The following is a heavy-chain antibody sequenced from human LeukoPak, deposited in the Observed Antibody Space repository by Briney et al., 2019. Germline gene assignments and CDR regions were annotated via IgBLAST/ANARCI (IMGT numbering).Heavy chain of an antibody. CDR3: ARAGDGTAARDY. J-gene: IGHJ4*02. CDR2: IKRDGSEK. CDR1: GFTLSTYW. V-gene: IGHV3-7*01. Sequence: GGSLRLSCAASGFTLSTYWISWVRQAPGKGLEWVANIKRDGSEKYYVDSVKGRFTVSRDNAKNSLYLQMNSLRAEDTAVYYCARAGDGTAARDYWGQGTLVTVSS. D-gene: IGHD2-15*01.